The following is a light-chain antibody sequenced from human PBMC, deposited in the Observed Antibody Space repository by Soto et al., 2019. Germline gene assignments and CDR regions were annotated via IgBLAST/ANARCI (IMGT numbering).Light chain of an antibody. Sequence: QSALTQPASVSESPGQSITISCTGSSSNVGTYHLVSWYQQHPGKAPKLMIYEDTQRPSGVSNRFSGSKSGNTASLPIYGRQPEDEADYYCSSYEDTSASWVFGGGTKLTVL. CDR3: SSYEDTSASWV. CDR2: EDT. V-gene: IGLV2-23*01. CDR1: SSNVGTYHL. J-gene: IGLJ3*02.